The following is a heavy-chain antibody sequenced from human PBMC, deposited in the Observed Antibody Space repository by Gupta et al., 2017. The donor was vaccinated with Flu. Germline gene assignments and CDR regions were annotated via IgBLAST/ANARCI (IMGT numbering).Heavy chain of an antibody. J-gene: IGHJ4*02. V-gene: IGHV3-15*01. CDR2: IKSKTEGGTT. Sequence: EVQLVESGGGLVKPGGSLRLSCAASGFTFSNAWMSWVRQAPGKGLEWVGRIKSKTEGGTTDYAAPVKGRFTISRDDSKNTLYLQMNSLKTEDTAVYYCTNTAGYSSSWYADYWGQGTLVTVSS. CDR1: GFTFSNAW. D-gene: IGHD6-13*01. CDR3: TNTAGYSSSWYADY.